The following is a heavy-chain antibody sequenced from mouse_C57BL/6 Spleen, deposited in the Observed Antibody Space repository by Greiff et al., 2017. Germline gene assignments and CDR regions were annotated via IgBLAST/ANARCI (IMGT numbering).Heavy chain of an antibody. CDR2: INPNYGTT. V-gene: IGHV1-39*01. CDR1: GYSFTDYN. Sequence: EVQLQESGPELVKPGASVKISCKASGYSFTDYNMNWVKQSNGKSLEWIGVINPNYGTTSYNQKFKGKATLTVDQSSSTAYMQLNSLTSEDSAVYYCARSKTAQATPWFAYWGQGTLVTVSA. D-gene: IGHD3-2*02. J-gene: IGHJ3*01. CDR3: ARSKTAQATPWFAY.